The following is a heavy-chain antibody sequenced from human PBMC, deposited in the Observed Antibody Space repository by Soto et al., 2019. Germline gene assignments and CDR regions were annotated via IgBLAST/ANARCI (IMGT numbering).Heavy chain of an antibody. V-gene: IGHV1-69*13. CDR3: VVMGNVAVSNPRSFDY. J-gene: IGHJ4*02. CDR1: GATFSGYA. D-gene: IGHD6-19*01. Sequence: GASVKVSCKASGATFSGYAINWVRQAPGQGLEWLGRIVPIFETLNYAQKLQGRVAITADESTTTVYMELTNLTFEDSAVYYCVVMGNVAVSNPRSFDYWGQGTLVTVSS. CDR2: IVPIFETL.